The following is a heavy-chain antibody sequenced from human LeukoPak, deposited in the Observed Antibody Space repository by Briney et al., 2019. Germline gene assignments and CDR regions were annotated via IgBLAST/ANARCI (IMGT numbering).Heavy chain of an antibody. V-gene: IGHV3-74*01. D-gene: IGHD2-15*01. Sequence: AGSLRLSCAASGFTFTGNSMHWVRQGPGKWLVWVARIHRDGGMTRYADSVEGRFTISRDNAKNTLYLQMNSLRAEDTAIYYCVRETCTIGYYMDVRGKGTTVTVSS. CDR1: GFTFTGNS. CDR3: VRETCTIGYYMDV. CDR2: IHRDGGMT. J-gene: IGHJ6*03.